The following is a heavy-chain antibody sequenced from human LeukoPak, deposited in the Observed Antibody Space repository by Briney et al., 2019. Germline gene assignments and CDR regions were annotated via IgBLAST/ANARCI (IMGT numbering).Heavy chain of an antibody. D-gene: IGHD1-1*01. V-gene: IGHV3-64*01. CDR3: AREVNWRFDY. CDR1: GFTFSSYT. J-gene: IGHJ4*02. Sequence: GGSLRLSCAASGFTFSSYTMYWVRQAPGKGLEYVSAISSNGGSTNYANSVKGRFTISRDNSKNTLYLQMGSPRGEDMAVYYCAREVNWRFDYWGQGTLVTVSS. CDR2: ISSNGGST.